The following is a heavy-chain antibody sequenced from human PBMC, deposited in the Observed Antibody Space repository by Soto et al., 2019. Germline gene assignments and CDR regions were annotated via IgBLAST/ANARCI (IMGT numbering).Heavy chain of an antibody. Sequence: QVQLVQSGAEVKKPGSSVKVSCKASGGTFSSYTISWVRQAPGQGLEWMGRIIPILGIANYAQKFQGRVTITADKSTSTAYMELSSLRSEDTAVYYCARDQLRLIAAATTHYFDYWGQGTLVTVSS. CDR2: IIPILGIA. J-gene: IGHJ4*02. V-gene: IGHV1-69*08. D-gene: IGHD6-13*01. CDR1: GGTFSSYT. CDR3: ARDQLRLIAAATTHYFDY.